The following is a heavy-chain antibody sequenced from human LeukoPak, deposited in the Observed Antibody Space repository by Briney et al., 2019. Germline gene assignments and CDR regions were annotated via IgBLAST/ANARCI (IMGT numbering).Heavy chain of an antibody. V-gene: IGHV4-59*08. D-gene: IGHD3-22*01. CDR2: IYYSGST. Sequence: SETLSLTCTVSGGSISSYYWSWIRQPPGKGLEWIGYIYYSGSTNYNPSLKSRVTISVDTSKNQFSLKLSSVTAADTAVYYCARQAGYYYDSSGYFDYWGQGTLVTVSS. CDR1: GGSISSYY. CDR3: ARQAGYYYDSSGYFDY. J-gene: IGHJ4*02.